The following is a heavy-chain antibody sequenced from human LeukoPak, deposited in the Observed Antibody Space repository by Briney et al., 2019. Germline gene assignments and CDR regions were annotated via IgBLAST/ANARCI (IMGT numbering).Heavy chain of an antibody. V-gene: IGHV4-61*01. CDR2: IYNSGST. Sequence: SETLSLTCTVSGGSVSSSSYYWSWIRQPPGKGLEWIGYIYNSGSTDYNPSLKSRVTISLDTSKNQFSLKLSSVTAADTAVYYCARDAGVYRGPKGLDFWGQGTLVTVSS. J-gene: IGHJ4*02. CDR3: ARDAGVYRGPKGLDF. CDR1: GGSVSSSSYY. D-gene: IGHD5/OR15-5a*01.